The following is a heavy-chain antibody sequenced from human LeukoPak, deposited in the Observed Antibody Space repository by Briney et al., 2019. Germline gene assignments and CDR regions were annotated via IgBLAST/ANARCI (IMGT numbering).Heavy chain of an antibody. CDR2: IYSSGST. CDR1: GGSINNYY. CDR3: ARSGGSSSYTAFDY. Sequence: SETLSLTCTVSGGSINNYYWSWIRQPAGKGLEWIGRIYSSGSTNYNPSLKRRVTMSVDTSKNQVSLELSSVTAADTAVYYCARSGGSSSYTAFDYWGQGTLVTVSS. D-gene: IGHD3-3*01. J-gene: IGHJ4*02. V-gene: IGHV4-4*07.